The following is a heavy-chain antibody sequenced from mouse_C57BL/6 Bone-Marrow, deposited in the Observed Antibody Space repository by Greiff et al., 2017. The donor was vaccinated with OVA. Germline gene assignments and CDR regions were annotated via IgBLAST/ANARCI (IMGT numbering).Heavy chain of an antibody. CDR3: ARLDDSLDFDY. J-gene: IGHJ2*01. V-gene: IGHV1-19*01. D-gene: IGHD2-4*01. CDR2: INPYNGGT. CDR1: GYTFTDYY. Sequence: EVQLQQSGPVLVKPGASVKMSCKASGYTFTDYYMNWVKQSHGKSLEWIGVINPYNGGTSYNQKFKGKATLTVDKSSSTAYMELNSLTSEDSAVYYCARLDDSLDFDYWGQGTTLTVSS.